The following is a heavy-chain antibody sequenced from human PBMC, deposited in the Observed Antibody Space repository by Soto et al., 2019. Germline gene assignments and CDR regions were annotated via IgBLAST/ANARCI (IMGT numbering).Heavy chain of an antibody. CDR2: IYYSGST. V-gene: IGHV4-59*08. CDR3: ARHNYGSGGWYYFDS. J-gene: IGHJ4*02. D-gene: IGHD3-10*01. Sequence: SETLSLTCTVSGGSISSYYWSWIRQPPGKGLEWIGYIYYSGSTNYNPSLKSRVTISVDTSKNQFSLKLNSMTAADTAVYYCARHNYGSGGWYYFDSWGQGLTVTVSS. CDR1: GGSISSYY.